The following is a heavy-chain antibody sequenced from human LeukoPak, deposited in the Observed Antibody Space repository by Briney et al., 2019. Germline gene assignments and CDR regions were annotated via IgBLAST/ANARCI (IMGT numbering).Heavy chain of an antibody. CDR2: ISSSSSYI. V-gene: IGHV3-21*01. J-gene: IGHJ5*02. Sequence: GGSLRLSCAASGFTFKTYTMHWVRQAPGMGLEWVSSISSSSSYIFYADSVKGRFTISRDNAKNSLYLQMNTLRAEDTAVYYCARGDGWFDPWGQGTLVTVSS. CDR3: ARGDGWFDP. CDR1: GFTFKTYT.